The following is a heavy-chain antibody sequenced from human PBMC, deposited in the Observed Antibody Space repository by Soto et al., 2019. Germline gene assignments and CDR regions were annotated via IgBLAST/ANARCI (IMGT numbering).Heavy chain of an antibody. CDR3: ATPTPLRGAMITNINFDF. J-gene: IGHJ4*02. D-gene: IGHD3-10*01. V-gene: IGHV1-3*01. Sequence: ASVKVSCKASGYTFTTHAMHWVRQAPGQSLEWMGWINGGTGQTKHSQRFQGRVTITRDTSASTAYMELSSLRSEDTAVYYCATPTPLRGAMITNINFDFWGQGTPVTVSS. CDR2: INGGTGQT. CDR1: GYTFTTHA.